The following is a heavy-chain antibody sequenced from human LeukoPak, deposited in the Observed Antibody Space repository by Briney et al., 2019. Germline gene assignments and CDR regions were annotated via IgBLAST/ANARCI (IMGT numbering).Heavy chain of an antibody. Sequence: SETLSLTCTVSGGSLSSYYWSWIRQPPGKGLEWIGYIYYSGSTTYNPSLKSRVTITVDTSNNQFSLKLSSVTAADTSVYYCARSSWYDGMGYWGQGTLVTVSS. V-gene: IGHV4-59*01. J-gene: IGHJ4*02. CDR3: ARSSWYDGMGY. CDR1: GGSLSSYY. CDR2: IYYSGST. D-gene: IGHD6-13*01.